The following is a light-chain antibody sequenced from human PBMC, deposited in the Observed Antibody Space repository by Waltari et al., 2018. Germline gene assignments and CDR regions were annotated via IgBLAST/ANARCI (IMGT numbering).Light chain of an antibody. CDR2: EVI. CDR3: CSYAGSGTYV. V-gene: IGLV2-23*02. Sequence: QSALTQPASVSGTPGQSITISCTGTTSDVGNYNLVSWYQQHPGNAPKLMICEVIKRPSGVSDRFSGSKSGNTASLTSSGLQAEDEADYYCCSYAGSGTYVFGTGTKVTVL. CDR1: TSDVGNYNL. J-gene: IGLJ1*01.